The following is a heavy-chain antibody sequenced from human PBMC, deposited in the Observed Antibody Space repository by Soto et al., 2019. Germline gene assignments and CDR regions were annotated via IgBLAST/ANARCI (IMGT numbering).Heavy chain of an antibody. CDR3: ARGTYYGDYRFDP. Sequence: ASVKVSCKASGYTFTGYYMHWVRQAPGQGLEWMGWINPNSGGTNYAQKFQGRVTMTRDTSISTAYMELSRLRSDDTAVYYCARGTYYGDYRFDPWGQGTLVTVS. J-gene: IGHJ5*02. V-gene: IGHV1-2*02. D-gene: IGHD4-17*01. CDR1: GYTFTGYY. CDR2: INPNSGGT.